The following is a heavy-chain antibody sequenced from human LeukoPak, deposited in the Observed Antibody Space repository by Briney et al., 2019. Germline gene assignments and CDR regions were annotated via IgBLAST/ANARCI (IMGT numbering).Heavy chain of an antibody. CDR1: GFTFSSYA. Sequence: GRSLRLPCAASGFTFSSYAMHWVRQAPGKGLEWVAVISYDGSNKYYADSVKGRFTISRDNSKNTLYLQMNSLRAEDTAVYYCARSPIYDILTLDYWGQGTLVTVSS. J-gene: IGHJ4*02. CDR2: ISYDGSNK. CDR3: ARSPIYDILTLDY. D-gene: IGHD3-9*01. V-gene: IGHV3-30*04.